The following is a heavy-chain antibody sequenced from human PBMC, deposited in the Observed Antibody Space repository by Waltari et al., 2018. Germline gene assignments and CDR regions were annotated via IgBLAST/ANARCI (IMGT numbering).Heavy chain of an antibody. CDR1: GGSFSGYY. J-gene: IGHJ3*02. CDR3: ARAWISLILGATSAFDI. D-gene: IGHD1-26*01. CDR2: ITHGGST. V-gene: IGHV4-34*01. Sequence: QVQLQQWGAGLLKPSETLSLTCAVYGGSFSGYYWSWIRQPPGQGLEWIGEITHGGSTNYNPSLKSRVTIAVDTSKNRFSLKLSSVTAADTAVYYCARAWISLILGATSAFDIWGQGTMVTVS.